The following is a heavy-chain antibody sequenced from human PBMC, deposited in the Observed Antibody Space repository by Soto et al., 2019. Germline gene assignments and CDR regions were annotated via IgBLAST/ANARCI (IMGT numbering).Heavy chain of an antibody. D-gene: IGHD1-20*01. Sequence: EVQLVESGGGLVKPGGSLRLSCAASGFTFSSYTMNWVRQAPGKGLEWVSSISSSSSYIYYADSVKGRFTISRDNAKNSLYLQMNGLRAEDTAVYYCARILISGTNRGAYFDFWGPGTLVPVSS. CDR1: GFTFSSYT. CDR3: ARILISGTNRGAYFDF. V-gene: IGHV3-21*01. CDR2: ISSSSSYI. J-gene: IGHJ4*02.